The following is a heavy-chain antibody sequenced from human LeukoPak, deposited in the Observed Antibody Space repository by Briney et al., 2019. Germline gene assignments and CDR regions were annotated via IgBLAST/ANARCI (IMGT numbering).Heavy chain of an antibody. CDR1: GLTFSDYT. CDR2: IRSKAYGGTT. J-gene: IGHJ4*02. V-gene: IGHV3-49*04. Sequence: PGGSLRLSCTASGLTFSDYTMSWVRQAPGKGLEWVGFIRSKAYGGTTEYAASVKGRFTISRDDSKSIAYLQMNSLKTEDTAVYYCTRDYGDYGSLFDYWGQGTLVTVSS. D-gene: IGHD4-17*01. CDR3: TRDYGDYGSLFDY.